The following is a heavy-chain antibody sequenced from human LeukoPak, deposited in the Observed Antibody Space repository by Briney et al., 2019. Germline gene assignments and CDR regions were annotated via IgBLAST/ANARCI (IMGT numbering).Heavy chain of an antibody. V-gene: IGHV4-39*07. Sequence: SETLSLTCTVSHGSISDNSYYWGWIRQPPGKGLEWIGSVSYSGSTYYNPSLKSRVTISVDTSKNQFSLKLSSVTAADTAVYYCASTYYYGSGGLDPWGQGTLVTVSS. J-gene: IGHJ5*02. CDR2: VSYSGST. CDR1: HGSISDNSYY. CDR3: ASTYYYGSGGLDP. D-gene: IGHD3-10*01.